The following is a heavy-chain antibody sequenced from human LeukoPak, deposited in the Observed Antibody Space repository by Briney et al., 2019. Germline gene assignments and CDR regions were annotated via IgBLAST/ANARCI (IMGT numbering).Heavy chain of an antibody. Sequence: PGGSLRLSCAASGFTFSDHYMDWVRQAPGKGLEWVGRTRNKANSYTTEYAASVKGRFTISRDDSKNSLYLQMGSLRPEDMAVYYCTRGPGYDYVWGSYRADYWGQGTLVTVSS. CDR2: TRNKANSYTT. CDR1: GFTFSDHY. V-gene: IGHV3-72*01. CDR3: TRGPGYDYVWGSYRADY. D-gene: IGHD3-16*02. J-gene: IGHJ4*02.